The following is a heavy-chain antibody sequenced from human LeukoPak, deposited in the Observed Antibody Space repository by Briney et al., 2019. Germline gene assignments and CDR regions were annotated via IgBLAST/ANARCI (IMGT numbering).Heavy chain of an antibody. CDR2: IYYSGST. D-gene: IGHD3-22*01. CDR1: GGSISSSSYY. CDR3: AREDLYDSSGAARYYFDY. Sequence: SETLSLTCTVSGGSISSSSYYWGWIRQPPGKGLEWIGSIYYSGSTYYNPSLKSRVTISVDTSKNQFSLKLSSVTAADTAVYYCAREDLYDSSGAARYYFDYWGQGTLVTVSS. V-gene: IGHV4-39*07. J-gene: IGHJ4*02.